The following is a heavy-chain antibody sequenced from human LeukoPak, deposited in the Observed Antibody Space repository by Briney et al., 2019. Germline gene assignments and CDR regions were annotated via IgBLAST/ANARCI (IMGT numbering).Heavy chain of an antibody. D-gene: IGHD3-3*01. CDR1: GGSISSYY. J-gene: IGHJ6*02. CDR3: ARDWAVISHVGLRFYGMDV. Sequence: PSETLSLTCTVSGGSISSYYWSWIRQPPGKGLEWIGYIYYSGSTNYNPSLKSRVTISVDTSKNQFSLKLSSVTAADTAVYYCARDWAVISHVGLRFYGMDVWGQGTTVTVSS. V-gene: IGHV4-59*01. CDR2: IYYSGST.